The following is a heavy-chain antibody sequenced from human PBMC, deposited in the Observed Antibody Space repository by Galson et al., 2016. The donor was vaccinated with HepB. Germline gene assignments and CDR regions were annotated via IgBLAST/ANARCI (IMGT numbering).Heavy chain of an antibody. J-gene: IGHJ4*02. Sequence: SLRLSCAASGFNFSSFAMTWVRQAPGKGLEWVSGITVSGVNTFYADSVKGRFTVSRDNSKDTLFLHMESLRVEDTAIYYCANLRGFGELLSDSRGYRSTGYYFDHWGRGTPVTVSS. V-gene: IGHV3-23*01. CDR2: ITVSGVNT. CDR3: ANLRGFGELLSDSRGYRSTGYYFDH. CDR1: GFNFSSFA. D-gene: IGHD3-10*01.